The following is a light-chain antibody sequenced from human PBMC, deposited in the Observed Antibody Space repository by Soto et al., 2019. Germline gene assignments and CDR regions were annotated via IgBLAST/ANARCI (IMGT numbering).Light chain of an antibody. Sequence: QAVVTQPPSVSEAPGQRVTISCTGSSSNIGAGYEAHWYQQVPGTAPKLLIYENNNRPSGGPDRFSGSKSGTSASLAITGLQAEDEAEYYCQSYDSSLSGYVFGTGTNVTVL. CDR3: QSYDSSLSGYV. CDR1: SSNIGAGYE. V-gene: IGLV1-40*01. J-gene: IGLJ1*01. CDR2: ENN.